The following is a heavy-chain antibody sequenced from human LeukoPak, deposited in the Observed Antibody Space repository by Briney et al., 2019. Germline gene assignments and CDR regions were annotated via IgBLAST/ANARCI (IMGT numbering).Heavy chain of an antibody. J-gene: IGHJ5*02. Sequence: PSETLSLTCTVSGGSISSGSYCWSWIRQPAGKGLEWIGHIYTSGNTNYNPSLKSRVTISVDTSKNQFSLKLSSVTAADTAVYYCARTHSSRYNWFDPWGQGTLVTVSS. CDR2: IYTSGNT. D-gene: IGHD6-13*01. V-gene: IGHV4-61*09. CDR3: ARTHSSRYNWFDP. CDR1: GGSISSGSYC.